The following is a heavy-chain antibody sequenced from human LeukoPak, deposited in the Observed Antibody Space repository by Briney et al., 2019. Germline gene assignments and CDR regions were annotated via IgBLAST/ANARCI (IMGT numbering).Heavy chain of an antibody. Sequence: PCRSLSLSCAASGFTFDDYAMHWVRQAPGKGLEWVSGISWNSGSIGYADSVKGRFTISRDNAKNSLYLQMNSLRAEDMALYYCAKGIAVALPFFDYWGQGTLVTVSS. CDR2: ISWNSGSI. CDR1: GFTFDDYA. V-gene: IGHV3-9*03. CDR3: AKGIAVALPFFDY. J-gene: IGHJ4*02. D-gene: IGHD6-19*01.